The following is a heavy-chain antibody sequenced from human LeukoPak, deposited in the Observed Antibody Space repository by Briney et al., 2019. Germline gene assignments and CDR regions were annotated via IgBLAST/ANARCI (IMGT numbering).Heavy chain of an antibody. CDR2: ISSSSSYI. V-gene: IGHV3-21*01. CDR3: AREDSGYDLRY. Sequence: GGSLRLSCAASGFTFSSYSMNWVRQAPGKGLEWVSSISSSSSYIYYADSVKGRFTISRDNAKNSLYLQMNSPRAEDTAVYYCAREDSGYDLRYWGQGTLVTVSS. D-gene: IGHD5-12*01. J-gene: IGHJ4*02. CDR1: GFTFSSYS.